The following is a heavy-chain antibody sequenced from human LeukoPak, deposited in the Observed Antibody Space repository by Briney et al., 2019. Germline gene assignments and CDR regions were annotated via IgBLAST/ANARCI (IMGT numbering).Heavy chain of an antibody. J-gene: IGHJ3*02. V-gene: IGHV3-48*01. CDR2: ISSSSSTI. CDR1: GFTFSSYS. Sequence: GGSLRLSCAASGFTFSSYSMNWVRQAPGKGLEWVSYISSSSSTIYYADSVKGRFTISRDNAKNSLYLQMNSLRAEDTAVYYCAKDTPISVTTGSDAFDIWGQGTMVTVSS. CDR3: AKDTPISVTTGSDAFDI. D-gene: IGHD4-17*01.